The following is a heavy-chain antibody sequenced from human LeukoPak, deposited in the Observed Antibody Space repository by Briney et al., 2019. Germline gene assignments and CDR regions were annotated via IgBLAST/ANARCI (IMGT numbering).Heavy chain of an antibody. Sequence: ASVKVSCKASGYTFTGYYMHWVRQAPGQGLEWMGWINPNSGGTNYAQTFQGRVTMTRDTSISTAYMELSRLRSDDTAVYYCARRGQLVLPDYWGQGTLVTVSS. D-gene: IGHD6-6*01. CDR2: INPNSGGT. CDR1: GYTFTGYY. J-gene: IGHJ4*02. CDR3: ARRGQLVLPDY. V-gene: IGHV1-2*02.